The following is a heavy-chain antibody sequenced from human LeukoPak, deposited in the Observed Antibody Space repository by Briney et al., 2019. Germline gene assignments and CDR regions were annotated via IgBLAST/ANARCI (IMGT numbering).Heavy chain of an antibody. J-gene: IGHJ3*02. D-gene: IGHD3-10*01. V-gene: IGHV6-1*01. CDR2: TCYRSKWYN. Sequence: SQTLSLTCAISGDSVSSNSAAWNWIRQSPSRGLEWLGRTCYRSKWYNDYAVSVKSRIAINPDTSKNQFSLQLNSVTPEDTAVYYCARSMVDKDAFDIWGQGTMVTVSS. CDR1: GDSVSSNSAA. CDR3: ARSMVDKDAFDI.